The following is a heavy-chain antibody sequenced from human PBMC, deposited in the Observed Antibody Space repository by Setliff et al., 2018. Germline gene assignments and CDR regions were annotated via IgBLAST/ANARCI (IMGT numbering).Heavy chain of an antibody. V-gene: IGHV1-3*04. J-gene: IGHJ3*02. CDR3: ARDRFYNSWSGTSITAPHDAFDI. CDR1: GYTFNFYG. Sequence: ASVKVSCKASGYTFNFYGMHWVRQAPGQRPEWMGWINTDSGNTRYSQKFQGRVTMTRDTSTSTVYMEVISLRSEDTAVYFCARDRFYNSWSGTSITAPHDAFDIWGQGTMVTVSS. D-gene: IGHD3-3*01. CDR2: INTDSGNT.